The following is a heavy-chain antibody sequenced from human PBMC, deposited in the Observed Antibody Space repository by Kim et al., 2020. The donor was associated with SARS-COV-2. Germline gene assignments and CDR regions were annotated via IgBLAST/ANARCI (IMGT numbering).Heavy chain of an antibody. CDR2: INPSGGST. CDR3: ARDGHIVVVIAIPSKTGYYGMDV. Sequence: ASVKVSCKASGYTFTCYYMHWVRQAPGQGLEWMGIINPSGGSTSYAQKFQGRVTMTRDTSTSTVYMELSSLRSEDTAVYYCARDGHIVVVIAIPSKTGYYGMDVWGQGTTVTVSS. J-gene: IGHJ6*02. CDR1: GYTFTCYY. V-gene: IGHV1-46*01. D-gene: IGHD2-21*01.